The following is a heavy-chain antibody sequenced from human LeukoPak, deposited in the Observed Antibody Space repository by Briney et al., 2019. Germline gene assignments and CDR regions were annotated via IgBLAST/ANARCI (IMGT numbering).Heavy chain of an antibody. CDR1: GGSISSSSYY. CDR2: IYYSGST. CDR3: ASVRTRDY. D-gene: IGHD2-2*01. J-gene: IGHJ4*02. Sequence: SETLSLTCTVSGGSISSSSYYWGWIRQPPGKGLEWIGSIYYSGSTYYNPSLKSRVTISVDTSKNQFSLKLSSVTAADTAVYYCASVRTRDYWGQGTLVTVSS. V-gene: IGHV4-39*01.